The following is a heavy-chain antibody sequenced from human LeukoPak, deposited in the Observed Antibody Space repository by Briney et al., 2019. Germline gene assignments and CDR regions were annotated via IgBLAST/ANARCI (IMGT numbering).Heavy chain of an antibody. CDR3: ARVVRGSSGYRYYFDY. Sequence: EASVKVSCKASGYTSTSYAMNWVRQAPGQGLEWMGWINTNTGNPTYAQGFTGRFVFSLDTSVSTAYLQISSLKAEDTAVYYCARVVRGSSGYRYYFDYWGQGTLVTVSS. CDR1: GYTSTSYA. V-gene: IGHV7-4-1*02. D-gene: IGHD3-22*01. CDR2: INTNTGNP. J-gene: IGHJ4*02.